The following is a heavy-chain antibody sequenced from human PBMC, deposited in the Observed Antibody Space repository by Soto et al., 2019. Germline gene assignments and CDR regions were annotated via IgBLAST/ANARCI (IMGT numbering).Heavy chain of an antibody. CDR1: GCTFTSYA. Sequence: SVKVSCKASGCTFTSYAISWVRQAPGQGLEWMGGIIPIFGTANYAQKFQGRVTITADESTSTAYMELSSLRSEDTAVYYCARGKMALCPTPDAFDIWGQGTMVTVSS. J-gene: IGHJ3*02. V-gene: IGHV1-69*13. CDR2: IIPIFGTA. CDR3: ARGKMALCPTPDAFDI.